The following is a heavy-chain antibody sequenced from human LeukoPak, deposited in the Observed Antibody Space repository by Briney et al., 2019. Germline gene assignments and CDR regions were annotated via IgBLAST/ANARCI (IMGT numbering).Heavy chain of an antibody. J-gene: IGHJ4*02. CDR3: AKTYYYDSSGYYINEYYFDY. V-gene: IGHV3-23*01. Sequence: GGSLRLSCAASGFTFSSYAMSWVRQAPGKGLEWVSAISGSGGSTYYADSVKGRFTISRDNSKNTLYLQMNSLRAEDTAVYYCAKTYYYDSSGYYINEYYFDYWGQGTLVTVSS. CDR2: ISGSGGST. CDR1: GFTFSSYA. D-gene: IGHD3-22*01.